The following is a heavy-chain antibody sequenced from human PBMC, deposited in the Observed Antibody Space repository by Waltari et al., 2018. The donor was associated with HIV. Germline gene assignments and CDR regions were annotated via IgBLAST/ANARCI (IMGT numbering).Heavy chain of an antibody. CDR1: GGSFTSYY. CDR2: IYSTGNT. V-gene: IGHV4-4*07. D-gene: IGHD3-10*01. Sequence: QVQLQESGPGLVRPSETLSLTCTVSGGSFTSYYWTWVRQAAGKGLEWIGRIYSTGNTNYNPSLKSRVTMSVDTYNNQFSLRLSSLTAADMAVYYCVRNLWFGEIRWFDPWGQGTLVTVSS. J-gene: IGHJ5*02. CDR3: VRNLWFGEIRWFDP.